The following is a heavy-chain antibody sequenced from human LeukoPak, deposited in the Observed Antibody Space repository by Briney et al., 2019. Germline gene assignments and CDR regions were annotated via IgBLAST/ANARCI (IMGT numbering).Heavy chain of an antibody. Sequence: GGSLRLSCAASGFTFDDYAMHWVRQAPGKGLEWVSGISWNSGSIGYADSVKGRFTISRDNAKNSLYLQMNSLRAEDTALYYCAKVFQSGSWYTRPSAFDYWGQGTLVTVSS. V-gene: IGHV3-9*01. CDR3: AKVFQSGSWYTRPSAFDY. J-gene: IGHJ4*02. CDR1: GFTFDDYA. D-gene: IGHD6-13*01. CDR2: ISWNSGSI.